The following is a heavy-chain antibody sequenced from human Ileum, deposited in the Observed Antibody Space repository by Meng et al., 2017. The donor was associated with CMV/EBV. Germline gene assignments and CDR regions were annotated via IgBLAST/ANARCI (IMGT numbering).Heavy chain of an antibody. Sequence: SCEVSGFTFSDYWMNWVRQAPGKGLEWVANIKQDGSQKFYVDSVKGRFIISRDNSKNSLYLEMNNLRAEDTAVYYCTGGTGWSSNRWGQGTLVTVSS. CDR3: TGGTGWSSNR. V-gene: IGHV3-7*04. J-gene: IGHJ1*01. CDR1: GFTFSDYW. D-gene: IGHD6-13*01. CDR2: IKQDGSQK.